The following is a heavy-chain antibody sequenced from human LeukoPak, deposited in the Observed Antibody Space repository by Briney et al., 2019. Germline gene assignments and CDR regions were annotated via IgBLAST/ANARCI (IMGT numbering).Heavy chain of an antibody. CDR2: ISSSGSTI. Sequence: AGGSLRLSCAASGITFSDHYMSWIRQAPGKGLEWVAHISSSGSTIEYADSVKGRFAISRDNAKNSLYLQMISLNVEDTAVYYCAREVRYTSSWHVYYYFDYWGQGTLVTVSS. D-gene: IGHD6-13*01. V-gene: IGHV3-11*01. CDR1: GITFSDHY. J-gene: IGHJ4*02. CDR3: AREVRYTSSWHVYYYFDY.